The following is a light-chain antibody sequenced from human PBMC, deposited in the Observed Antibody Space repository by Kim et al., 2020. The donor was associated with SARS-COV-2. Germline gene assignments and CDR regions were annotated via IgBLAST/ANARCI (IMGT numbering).Light chain of an antibody. CDR3: QKYNSAPQT. V-gene: IGKV1-27*01. CDR1: QGISNY. J-gene: IGKJ5*01. CDR2: AAS. Sequence: ASVGDRVTITCRASQGISNYLAWYQQKPGKVPKLLIYAASTLQSVVPSRFSGSGSGTDFTLTISSLQPEDVATYYCQKYNSAPQTFGQGTRLEIK.